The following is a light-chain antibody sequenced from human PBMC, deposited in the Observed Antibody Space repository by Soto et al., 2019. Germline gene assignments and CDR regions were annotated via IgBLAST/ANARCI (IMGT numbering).Light chain of an antibody. CDR2: AVS. CDR1: SSDVGGYNY. V-gene: IGLV2-14*01. Sequence: QSALTQPASVSGSPGQSITISCTGTSSDVGGYNYVSWYHQHPGKAPTLMIYAVSNRPSGVSNCFSGSKSGNTASLTISGLPAEDEADYYCSSSTSSSLVVFGGGTQLTVL. CDR3: SSSTSSSLVV. J-gene: IGLJ2*01.